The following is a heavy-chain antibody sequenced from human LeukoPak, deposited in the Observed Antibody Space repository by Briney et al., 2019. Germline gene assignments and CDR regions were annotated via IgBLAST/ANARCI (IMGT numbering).Heavy chain of an antibody. J-gene: IGHJ3*02. CDR3: AKTKRPAEPYGGGAFDI. V-gene: IGHV3-23*01. D-gene: IGHD3-10*01. CDR2: ISGSGGST. Sequence: QPGGSLRLSCAASGFTFSSYAMSWVRQAPGKGLEWVSAISGSGGSTYYADSVKGRFTISRDNSKNTLYLQMNSLRAEDTAVYYCAKTKRPAEPYGGGAFDIWGQGTMVTVSS. CDR1: GFTFSSYA.